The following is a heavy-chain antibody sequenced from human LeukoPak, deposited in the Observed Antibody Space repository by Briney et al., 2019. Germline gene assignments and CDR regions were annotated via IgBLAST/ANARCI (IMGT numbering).Heavy chain of an antibody. CDR2: INHSGGT. CDR1: GGSYSDYY. J-gene: IGHJ4*02. D-gene: IGHD6-19*01. V-gene: IGHV4-34*01. Sequence: SETLSLTCAVYGGSYSDYYWSWIRQPPGKGLEWIGEINHSGGTNYNPSLKSRVTTSVDTSKNQFSLNLSSVTAADTAVYYCARNRYSSGRKVYLEHWGPGTRVTVSS. CDR3: ARNRYSSGRKVYLEH.